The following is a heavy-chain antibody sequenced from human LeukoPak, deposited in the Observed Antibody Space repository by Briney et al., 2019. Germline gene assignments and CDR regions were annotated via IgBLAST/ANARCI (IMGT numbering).Heavy chain of an antibody. CDR1: GFTFSNQG. D-gene: IGHD2-2*01. CDR2: ISGSGGST. CDR3: APLSIPSGEFDY. J-gene: IGHJ4*02. Sequence: GASLRLSCAASGFTFSNQGMSWVRQAPGKGLEWVSSISGSGGSTYYADPVKGRFTISRDNSKNTLYLQMNTLRAEDTAVYYCAPLSIPSGEFDYWGQGTLVTVSS. V-gene: IGHV3-23*01.